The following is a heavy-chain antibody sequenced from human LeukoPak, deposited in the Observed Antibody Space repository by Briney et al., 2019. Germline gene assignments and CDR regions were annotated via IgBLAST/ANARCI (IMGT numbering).Heavy chain of an antibody. CDR2: ISYDGSNK. CDR1: GFTFSSYG. Sequence: GRSLRLSCAASGFTFSSYGTHWVRQAPGKGLEWVAVISYDGSNKYYADSVKGRFTISRDNSKNTLYLQMNSLRAEDTAVYYCAKDLDSSGWVPDYWGQGTLVTVSS. CDR3: AKDLDSSGWVPDY. D-gene: IGHD6-19*01. J-gene: IGHJ4*02. V-gene: IGHV3-30*18.